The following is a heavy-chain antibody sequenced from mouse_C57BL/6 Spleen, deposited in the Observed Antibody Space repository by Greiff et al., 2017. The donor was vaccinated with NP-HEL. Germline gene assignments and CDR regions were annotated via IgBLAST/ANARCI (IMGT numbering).Heavy chain of an antibody. Sequence: EVKLMESGPGLVKPSQTVFLTCTVTGISITTGNYRWSWIRQFPGNKLEWIGYIYYSGTITYNPSLTSRTTITRDTPKYQFFLEMNSLTAEDTATYYCARERYYGRGDYFDYWGQGTTLTVSS. CDR1: GISITTGNYR. CDR2: IYYSGTI. CDR3: ARERYYGRGDYFDY. D-gene: IGHD1-1*01. J-gene: IGHJ2*01. V-gene: IGHV3-5*01.